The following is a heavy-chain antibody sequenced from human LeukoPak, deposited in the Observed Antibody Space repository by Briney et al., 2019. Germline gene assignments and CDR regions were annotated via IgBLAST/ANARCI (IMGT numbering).Heavy chain of an antibody. CDR3: ARTITIFGVVNSYYFDY. Sequence: ASVKVSCKASGYTFTSYGISWVRQAPGQGLEWMGWISAYNGNTNYAQKLQGRVTMTTATSTSTAYMELRSLRSDDTAVYYCARTITIFGVVNSYYFDYWGQGTLVTVSS. J-gene: IGHJ4*02. V-gene: IGHV1-18*01. D-gene: IGHD3-3*01. CDR1: GYTFTSYG. CDR2: ISAYNGNT.